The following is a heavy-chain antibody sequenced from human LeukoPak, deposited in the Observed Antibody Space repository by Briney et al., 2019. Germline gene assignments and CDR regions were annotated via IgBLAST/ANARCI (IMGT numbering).Heavy chain of an antibody. J-gene: IGHJ4*02. D-gene: IGHD3-16*01. CDR3: ASLGDPYYFDY. CDR2: ISYDGSNK. CDR1: GFTFSSYA. V-gene: IGHV3-30*04. Sequence: GGSLRLSCAASGFTFSSYAMHWVRQAPGKGLERVAVISYDGSNKYYADSAKGRFTISRDNSKNTLYLQMNSLRAEDTAVYYCASLGDPYYFDYWGQGTLVTVSS.